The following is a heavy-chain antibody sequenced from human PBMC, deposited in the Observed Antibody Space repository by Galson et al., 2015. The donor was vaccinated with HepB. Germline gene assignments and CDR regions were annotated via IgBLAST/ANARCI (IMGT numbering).Heavy chain of an antibody. CDR3: TRRLGYCTNGVCPFDY. Sequence: SLRLSCAASGFTFSGSGMHWVRQASGKGLEWVGRIRSKANSYATTYAASVKGRFTISRDDSRNTAYLQMNSLKTEDTAVYYCTRRLGYCTNGVCPFDYWGQGTLVTVSS. V-gene: IGHV3-73*01. J-gene: IGHJ4*02. CDR1: GFTFSGSG. CDR2: IRSKANSYAT. D-gene: IGHD2-8*01.